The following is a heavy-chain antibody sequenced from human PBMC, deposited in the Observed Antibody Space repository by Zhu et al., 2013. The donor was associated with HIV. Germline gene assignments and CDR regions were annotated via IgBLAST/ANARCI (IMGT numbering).Heavy chain of an antibody. CDR1: GFTFSSYA. CDR3: ANGKGVRLAGYGMDV. CDR2: ISGSGGST. Sequence: EVQLLESGGGLVQPGGSLRLSCAASGFTFSSYAMSWVRQAPGKGLEWVSAISGSGGSTYYADSVKGRFTISRDNSKNTLYLQMNSLRAEDTAVYYCANGKGVRLAGYGMDVWGQGTTGHRLL. V-gene: IGHV3-23*01. J-gene: IGHJ6*02.